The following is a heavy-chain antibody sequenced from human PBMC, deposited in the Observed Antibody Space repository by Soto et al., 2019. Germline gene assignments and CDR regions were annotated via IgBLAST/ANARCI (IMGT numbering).Heavy chain of an antibody. CDR2: ISYDGSNK. D-gene: IGHD6-13*01. V-gene: IGHV3-30-3*01. CDR1: GFTFSSYA. J-gene: IGHJ6*03. Sequence: GGSLRLSCAASGFTFSSYAMHWVRQAPGKGLEWVAVISYDGSNKYYADSVKGRFTISRDNSKNTLYLQMNSLRAEDTAVYYCARGRIGIAAADYYYYYYMDVWGKGTTVTVSS. CDR3: ARGRIGIAAADYYYYYYMDV.